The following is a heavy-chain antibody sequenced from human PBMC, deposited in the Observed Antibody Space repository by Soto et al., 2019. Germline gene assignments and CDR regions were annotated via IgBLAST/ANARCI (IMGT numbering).Heavy chain of an antibody. V-gene: IGHV3-23*01. CDR3: ARGHSSGWYLDSFDI. Sequence: LRLSCAASGFTFSSYAMSWVRQAPGKGLEWVSAISGSGGSTYYADSVKGRFTISRDNAKNSLYLQMNSLRDEDTAVYYCARGHSSGWYLDSFDIWGQGTMVTVSS. CDR2: ISGSGGST. CDR1: GFTFSSYA. J-gene: IGHJ3*02. D-gene: IGHD6-19*01.